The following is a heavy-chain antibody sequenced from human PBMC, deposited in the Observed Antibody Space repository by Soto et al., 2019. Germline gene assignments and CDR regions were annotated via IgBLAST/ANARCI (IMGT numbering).Heavy chain of an antibody. CDR1: GFTFSSYS. J-gene: IGHJ6*03. Sequence: GGSLRLSCAASGFTFSSYSMNWVRQAPGKGLEWVSSISSSSSYIYYADSVKGRFTISRDNAKNSLYLQMNSLRAEDTAVYYCARDASTYSSGWYVDYYYMDVWGKGTTVTVSS. D-gene: IGHD6-19*01. CDR3: ARDASTYSSGWYVDYYYMDV. CDR2: ISSSSSYI. V-gene: IGHV3-21*01.